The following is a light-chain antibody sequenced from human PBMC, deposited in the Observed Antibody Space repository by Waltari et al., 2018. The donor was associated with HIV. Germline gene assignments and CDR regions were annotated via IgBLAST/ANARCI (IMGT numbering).Light chain of an antibody. J-gene: IGKJ2*01. CDR1: QSVTTY. CDR3: QQRSSWPRT. V-gene: IGKV3-11*01. CDR2: DAS. Sequence: EIVLTQSPATLSLSPGERATLSCRASQSVTTYLAWYQQKAGQAPRLLIYDASNRATGIPARFSGSGSGADFTLTISSLEPEDFAVYYCQQRSSWPRTFGQGTKVEIK.